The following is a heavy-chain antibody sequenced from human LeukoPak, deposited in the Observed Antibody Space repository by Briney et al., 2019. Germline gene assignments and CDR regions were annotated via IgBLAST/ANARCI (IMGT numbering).Heavy chain of an antibody. CDR2: ISPTGSTT. CDR3: ARGPNSNWSGLDF. D-gene: IGHD6-6*01. CDR1: GFIFRTYA. Sequence: HPGGSLRLSCAASGFIFRTYAMTWVRQAPGKGLVWVSRISPTGSTTSYADSVKGRFTVSRDNAKNTLYLQVNNLRAEDTAVYYCARGPNSNWSGLDFWGQGTLLTVSS. V-gene: IGHV3-74*01. J-gene: IGHJ4*02.